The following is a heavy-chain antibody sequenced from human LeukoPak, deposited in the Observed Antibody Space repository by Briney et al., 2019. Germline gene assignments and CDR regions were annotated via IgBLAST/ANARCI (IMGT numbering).Heavy chain of an antibody. CDR3: ARDRYYDILTGFTL. D-gene: IGHD3-9*01. CDR1: GGTFSSYA. CDR2: IIPIFGTA. J-gene: IGHJ4*02. V-gene: IGHV1-69*13. Sequence: SAKVSCKASGGTFSSYAISWVRQAPGQGLEWMGGIIPIFGTANYAQKFQGRVTITADESTSTAYMELSSLRSEDTAVYYCARDRYYDILTGFTLWGQGTLVTVSS.